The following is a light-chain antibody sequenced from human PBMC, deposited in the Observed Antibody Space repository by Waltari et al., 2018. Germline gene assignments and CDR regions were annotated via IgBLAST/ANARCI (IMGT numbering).Light chain of an antibody. CDR1: SGTIASNL. J-gene: IGLJ3*02. Sequence: NFMLTQPHSVSESPMKTVTISCTRSSGTIASNLVQWYQQRPGSAPTTVIYEDDQRPSGVPDRFSGSIDTSSNSASLTISGLKTDDEADYYCQSFDMSNWVFGGGTKLTVL. CDR3: QSFDMSNWV. CDR2: EDD. V-gene: IGLV6-57*04.